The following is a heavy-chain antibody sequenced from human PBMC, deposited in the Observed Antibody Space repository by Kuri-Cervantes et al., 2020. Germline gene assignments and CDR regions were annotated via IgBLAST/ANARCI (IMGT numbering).Heavy chain of an antibody. V-gene: IGHV1-8*02. CDR2: MNPNSGNT. J-gene: IGHJ4*02. Sequence: ASVKVSCKASGYTFTSNYMHWVRQATGQGLEWMGWMNPNSGNTGYAQKFQGRVTMTRNTSISTAYMELSSLRSEDTAVYYCAKAKYSSGWYYFDYWGQGTLVTVSS. CDR3: AKAKYSSGWYYFDY. CDR1: GYTFTSNY. D-gene: IGHD6-19*01.